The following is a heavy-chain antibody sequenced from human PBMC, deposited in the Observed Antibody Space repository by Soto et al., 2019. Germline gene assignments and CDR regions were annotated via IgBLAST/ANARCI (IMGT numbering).Heavy chain of an antibody. J-gene: IGHJ4*02. CDR3: AKRSPPDY. Sequence: GESLKISCAASGFTFNSYAMSWVRQAPGKGLEWVSAISGSGGSTYYADSVKGRFTISRDNSKNTLFLQMNSLRAEDTAIYFCAKRSPPDYWGQGTLVTVSS. CDR2: ISGSGGST. CDR1: GFTFNSYA. V-gene: IGHV3-23*01.